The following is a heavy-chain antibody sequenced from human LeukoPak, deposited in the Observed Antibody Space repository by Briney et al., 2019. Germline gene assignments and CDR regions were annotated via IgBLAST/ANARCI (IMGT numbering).Heavy chain of an antibody. CDR3: ARSLYTVTNAFDY. CDR2: ISYDGSNK. V-gene: IGHV3-30-3*01. Sequence: GGSLRLSCAASGFTFSSYAMHWVRQAPGKGLEWVAVISYDGSNKYYADSVKGRFTISRDNSKNTLYLQMNSLRAEDTAVYYCARSLYTVTNAFDYWGQGTLVTVSS. CDR1: GFTFSSYA. D-gene: IGHD4-17*01. J-gene: IGHJ4*02.